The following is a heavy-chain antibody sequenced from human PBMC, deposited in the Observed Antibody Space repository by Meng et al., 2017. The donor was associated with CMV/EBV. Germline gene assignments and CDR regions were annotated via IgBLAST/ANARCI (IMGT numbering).Heavy chain of an antibody. CDR3: AKDKEWFHDYYYYYYGMDV. CDR1: GFTFSSYG. J-gene: IGHJ6*02. CDR2: IRYDGSNK. Sequence: GESLKISCAASGFTFSSYGMHWVRQAPGKGLEWVAFIRYDGSNKYYADSVKGRFTISRDNSKNTLYLQMNSLRAEDTAVYYCAKDKEWFHDYYYYYYGMDVRGQGTTVTVSS. V-gene: IGHV3-30*02. D-gene: IGHD3-3*01.